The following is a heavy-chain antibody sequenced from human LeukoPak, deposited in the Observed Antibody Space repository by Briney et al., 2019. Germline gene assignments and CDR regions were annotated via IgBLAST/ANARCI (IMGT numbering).Heavy chain of an antibody. CDR2: ISSSSSYT. CDR1: GFTFSNYY. Sequence: GGSLRLSCAASGFTFSNYYMSWVRQAPGKGLEWVSYISSSSSYTNYADSVKGRFTISRDNAKNSLYLQMNSLRADDTAVYYCARDGYGSGSGYYGMDVWGKGTTVTVSS. D-gene: IGHD3-10*01. CDR3: ARDGYGSGSGYYGMDV. V-gene: IGHV3-11*06. J-gene: IGHJ6*04.